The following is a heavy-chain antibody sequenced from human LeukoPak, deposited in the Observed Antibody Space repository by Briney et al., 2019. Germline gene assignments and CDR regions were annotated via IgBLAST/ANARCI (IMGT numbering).Heavy chain of an antibody. D-gene: IGHD6-25*01. CDR3: ARNEAA. Sequence: GGSLTLSCAASGFIFSSFSMNWVRQAPGKGLEWVACITHDGRKTYHADSVKGRFTISRDDSKNTIYLQMSSLTPEDTAVYYCARNEAAWGQGTTVTVSS. V-gene: IGHV3-30*04. J-gene: IGHJ3*01. CDR2: ITHDGRKT. CDR1: GFIFSSFS.